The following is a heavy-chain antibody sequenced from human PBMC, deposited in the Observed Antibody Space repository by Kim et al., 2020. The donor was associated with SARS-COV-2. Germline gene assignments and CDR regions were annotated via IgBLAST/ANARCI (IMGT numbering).Heavy chain of an antibody. D-gene: IGHD3-10*01. J-gene: IGHJ6*02. Sequence: GGSLRLSCAASGFTFSSYSMNWVRQAPGKGLEWVSSISSSSSYIYYADSVKGRFTISRDNAKNSLYLQMNSLRAEDTAVYYCARGRSVLLWFGEDRDGMDVWGQGTTVTVSS. CDR3: ARGRSVLLWFGEDRDGMDV. V-gene: IGHV3-21*01. CDR1: GFTFSSYS. CDR2: ISSSSSYI.